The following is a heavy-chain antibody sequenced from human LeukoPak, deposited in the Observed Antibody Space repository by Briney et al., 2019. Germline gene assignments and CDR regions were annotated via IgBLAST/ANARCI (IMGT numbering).Heavy chain of an antibody. D-gene: IGHD6-19*01. CDR3: ARGGIAVAGSLLGY. CDR2: ISSSSSYI. J-gene: IGHJ4*02. CDR1: GFTFSSYS. V-gene: IGHV3-21*01. Sequence: GGSLRLSCAASGFTFSSYSMNWVRQAPGKGLEWVSSISSSSSYIYYADSVKGRFTISRDNAKNSLYLQMDSLRAEDTAVYYCARGGIAVAGSLLGYWGQGTLVTVSS.